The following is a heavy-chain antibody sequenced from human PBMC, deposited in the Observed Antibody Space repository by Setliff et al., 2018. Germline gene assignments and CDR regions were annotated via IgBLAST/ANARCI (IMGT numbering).Heavy chain of an antibody. D-gene: IGHD4-17*01. V-gene: IGHV4-38-2*02. J-gene: IGHJ4*02. CDR2: ISHSGST. Sequence: PEETLSLTCTVSGYSISSGHYLGWIRQPPGKGLEWIGSISHSGSTYYNPSLRSRVTISLDTSKNQFSPKLTSVTAADTAVYYCAGGRRYDYGWNFDYWGQGTLVTVSS. CDR3: AGGRRYDYGWNFDY. CDR1: GYSISSGHY.